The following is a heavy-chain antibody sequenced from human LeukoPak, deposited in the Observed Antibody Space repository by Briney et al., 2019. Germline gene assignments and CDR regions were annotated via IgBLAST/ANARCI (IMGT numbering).Heavy chain of an antibody. CDR2: INPSGGST. CDR3: ARTNSGSYSPVGWFDP. V-gene: IGHV1-46*01. Sequence: ASVKVSCKASGYTFTSYYMHWVRQAPGQGLEWMGIINPSGGSTSYAQKFQGRVTMTRDTSTSTVYMELSSLRSEDTAVYYCARTNSGSYSPVGWFDPWGQGTLVTVSS. D-gene: IGHD1-26*01. J-gene: IGHJ5*02. CDR1: GYTFTSYY.